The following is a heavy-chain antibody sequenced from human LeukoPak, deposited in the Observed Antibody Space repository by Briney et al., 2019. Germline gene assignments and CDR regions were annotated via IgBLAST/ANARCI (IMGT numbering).Heavy chain of an antibody. Sequence: GGSLRLSCAASGFSFSSYPMHWVRQAPGKGLEYVSAITSDGGKTCYANSVMGRFIISRDNSKNTLYLQMGSLGVEDMAVYYCARVGSWDAYDLWGQGTMVTVSS. CDR3: ARVGSWDAYDL. J-gene: IGHJ3*01. D-gene: IGHD1-26*01. CDR1: GFSFSSYP. CDR2: ITSDGGKT. V-gene: IGHV3-64*01.